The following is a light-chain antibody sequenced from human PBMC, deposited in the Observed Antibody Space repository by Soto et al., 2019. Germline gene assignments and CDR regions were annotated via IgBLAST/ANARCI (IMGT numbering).Light chain of an antibody. CDR1: QSVGNH. V-gene: IGKV3-11*01. Sequence: IVLTQSPASLSLSPGERATLSCRASQSVGNHLAWYQQRPGQAPRLLIYDTSNRATGIPFRFSGGGSGTDFTLTIRSLEPEDIGVYYCQQRNNWPETFGQGTKLEIK. CDR3: QQRNNWPET. J-gene: IGKJ2*01. CDR2: DTS.